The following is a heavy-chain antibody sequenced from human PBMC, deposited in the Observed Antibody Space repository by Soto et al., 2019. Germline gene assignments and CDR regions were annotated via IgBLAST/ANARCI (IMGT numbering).Heavy chain of an antibody. CDR2: ITSKSAGATT. CDR3: YTEHTLFMAH. Sequence: EAQLVESGGGLVTPGESLRLSCVASGFTFSNAWMSWVRQVPGKGLEWIGRITSKSAGATTAYAAPVTGRFTVSRDDLKNTLYLQVNSLKTEDTGIYYCYTEHTLFMAHWGLGTLVTVSS. CDR1: GFTFSNAW. J-gene: IGHJ4*02. V-gene: IGHV3-15*01.